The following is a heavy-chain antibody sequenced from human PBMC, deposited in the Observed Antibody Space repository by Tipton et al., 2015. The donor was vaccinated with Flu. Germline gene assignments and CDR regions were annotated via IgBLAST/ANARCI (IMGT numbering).Heavy chain of an antibody. CDR3: ARERSTVSLFDY. CDR2: IYYSGST. Sequence: LRLSCTVSGGSISSGGYYWSWIRQHPGKGLEWIEYIYYSGSTYYNPSLKSRVTISVDTSKNQFSLKLSSVTAADTAVYYCARERSTVSLFDYWGQGTLVTVSS. V-gene: IGHV4-31*02. J-gene: IGHJ4*02. CDR1: GGSISSGGYY. D-gene: IGHD4-11*01.